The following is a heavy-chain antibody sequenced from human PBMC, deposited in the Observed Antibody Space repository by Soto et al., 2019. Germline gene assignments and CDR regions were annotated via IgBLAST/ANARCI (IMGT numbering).Heavy chain of an antibody. CDR1: GGSFSGYY. D-gene: IGHD3-3*01. V-gene: IGHV4-34*01. J-gene: IGHJ6*02. CDR2: INHSGST. CDR3: ARDPYYDFWSGYHLYGMDV. Sequence: LSLTCAVYGGSFSGYYWSWIRQLPGKGLEWIGEINHSGSTNYNPSLKSRVTISVDTSKNQFSLKLSSVTAADTAVYYCARDPYYDFWSGYHLYGMDVWGQGTTVTVSS.